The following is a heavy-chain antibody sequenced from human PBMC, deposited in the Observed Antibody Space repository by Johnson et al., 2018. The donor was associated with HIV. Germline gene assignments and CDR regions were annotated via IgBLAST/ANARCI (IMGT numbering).Heavy chain of an antibody. D-gene: IGHD3/OR15-3a*01. CDR1: GFTFSSYD. CDR3: ARIQRTSDAFDI. V-gene: IGHV3-13*01. CDR2: IGTAGDT. Sequence: VQLVESGGGLVQPGGSLRLSCAASGFTFSSYDMHWVRQATGKGLEWVSAIGTAGDTYYPGAVKGRSTISRDNAKNSLYLQMNSLRVEDTAVYYCARIQRTSDAFDIWGQGTMVTVSS. J-gene: IGHJ3*02.